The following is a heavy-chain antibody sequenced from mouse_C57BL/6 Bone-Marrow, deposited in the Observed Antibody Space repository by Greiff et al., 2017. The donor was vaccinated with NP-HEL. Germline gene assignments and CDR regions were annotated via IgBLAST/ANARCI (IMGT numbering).Heavy chain of an antibody. Sequence: EVKVVESGPGMVKPSQSLSLTCTVTGYSITSGYDWHWIRHFPGNKLEWMGYISYSGSTNYNPSLKSRISITHDTSKNHFFLKLNSVTTEDTATYYCARGGLLRSFDYWGQGTTLTVSS. J-gene: IGHJ2*01. CDR3: ARGGLLRSFDY. V-gene: IGHV3-1*01. CDR2: ISYSGST. CDR1: GYSITSGYD. D-gene: IGHD1-1*01.